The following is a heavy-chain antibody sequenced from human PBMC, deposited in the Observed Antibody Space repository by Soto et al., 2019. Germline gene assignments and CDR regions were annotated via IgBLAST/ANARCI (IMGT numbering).Heavy chain of an antibody. Sequence: GASVKGSCKAFGGTFRSYNINWVRQAPGQGFEWMGRIIPILGIANYAQKFQGRVTITADKSTSTAYMELSSLRSEDTAVYYCARVEGGSYSNYDHYFDYWGQGTLVTVSS. CDR2: IIPILGIA. J-gene: IGHJ4*02. CDR3: ARVEGGSYSNYDHYFDY. CDR1: GGTFRSYN. V-gene: IGHV1-69*02. D-gene: IGHD4-4*01.